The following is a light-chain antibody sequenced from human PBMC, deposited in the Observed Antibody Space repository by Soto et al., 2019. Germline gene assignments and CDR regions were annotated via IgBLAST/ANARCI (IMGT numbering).Light chain of an antibody. CDR3: QQYNDWLWT. CDR1: QSVTYN. CDR2: GAS. Sequence: MVQSPGSLYASPGERLTLSCRASQSVTYNLAWYQQKPGQAPRLLIYGASTRATGIPARLSGRGSGTEFTLTITSLQSEDFAVYYCQQYNDWLWTFGQGTKV. J-gene: IGKJ1*01. V-gene: IGKV3-15*01.